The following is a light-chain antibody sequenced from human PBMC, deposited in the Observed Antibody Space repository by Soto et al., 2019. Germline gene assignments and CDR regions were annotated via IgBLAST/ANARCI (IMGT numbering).Light chain of an antibody. CDR1: QSVSSSY. CDR3: QQCGSSPS. Sequence: EIVLTQSPGTLSLSPGERATLSCRASQSVSSSYLAWYQQKPGQAPRLLIYDTSSRATGIPDRFSGSGSGTDFPLAISRLEPEDFAVYYFQQCGSSPSFGQGTKVEL. J-gene: IGKJ1*01. V-gene: IGKV3-20*01. CDR2: DTS.